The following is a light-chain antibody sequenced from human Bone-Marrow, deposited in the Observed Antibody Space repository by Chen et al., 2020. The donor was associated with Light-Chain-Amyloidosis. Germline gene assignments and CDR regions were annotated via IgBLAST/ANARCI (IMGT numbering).Light chain of an antibody. V-gene: IGKV3-20*01. CDR1: QTISSNY. CDR3: QPYGTSPLT. Sequence: EIVLTQSPGTLSLSPGEGANLSCRASQTISSNYLTWYQQKFGQAPRLLIYGSSSMATGIPDRLTGSGSGTDFTLTINRLEPEDFSMYYCQPYGTSPLTFVGGTKVEIK. CDR2: GSS. J-gene: IGKJ4*01.